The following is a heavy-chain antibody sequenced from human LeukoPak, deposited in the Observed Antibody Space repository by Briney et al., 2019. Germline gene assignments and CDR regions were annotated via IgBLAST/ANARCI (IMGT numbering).Heavy chain of an antibody. CDR2: IHYSGST. CDR3: ARLGAAAFSYYFDY. Sequence: SETLSLTCTVSGGSISSYYWSWIRQPPGKGLEWIGYIHYSGSTNYNPSLKSRVTISVDTSKNQFSLKLSSVTAADTAVYYCARLGAAAFSYYFDYWGQGTLVTVSS. J-gene: IGHJ4*02. CDR1: GGSISSYY. V-gene: IGHV4-59*08. D-gene: IGHD2-2*01.